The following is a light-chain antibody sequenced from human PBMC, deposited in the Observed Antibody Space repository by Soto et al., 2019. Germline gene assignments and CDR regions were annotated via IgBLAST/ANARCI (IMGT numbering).Light chain of an antibody. J-gene: IGKJ1*01. V-gene: IGKV3-11*01. CDR1: QSVSSY. CDR2: DAS. Sequence: EIVLTQSPGTLSLSPGERATLSCRASQSVSSYLAWYQQKPGQAPRLLIYDASNRATGIPARFSGSGSGTDFTLIVSSLQPEDFAVYYCQQYNNWPRTFGQGTKVDI. CDR3: QQYNNWPRT.